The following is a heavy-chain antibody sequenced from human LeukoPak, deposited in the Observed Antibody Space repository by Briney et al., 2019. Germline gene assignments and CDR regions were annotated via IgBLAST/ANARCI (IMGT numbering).Heavy chain of an antibody. V-gene: IGHV3-48*03. CDR2: ISSSDSTI. CDR1: GFTFSSYE. CDR3: ARTIEMATISYFDY. D-gene: IGHD5-24*01. Sequence: GGSLRLSCAASGFTFSSYEMNWVRQAPGKGLEWVSYISSSDSTIYYADSVKGRFTISRDNAKNSLYLQMNSLRAGVTAVYYCARTIEMATISYFDYWGQGTLVTVSS. J-gene: IGHJ4*02.